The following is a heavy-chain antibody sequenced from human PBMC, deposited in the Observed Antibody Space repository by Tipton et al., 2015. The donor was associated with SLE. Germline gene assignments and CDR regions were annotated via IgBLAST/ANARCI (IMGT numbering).Heavy chain of an antibody. Sequence: RSLRLSCSASGFTFSSYAMHWVRQAPGKGLEWVGIISYDGTNKYYADSVKGRFTISRDNSKNTMYLQMNSLRAEDTAVYYCARYPEAAAVTGTFDIWGQGTMLTVSS. CDR1: GFTFSSYA. D-gene: IGHD6-13*01. J-gene: IGHJ3*02. CDR2: ISYDGTNK. V-gene: IGHV3-30-3*01. CDR3: ARYPEAAAVTGTFDI.